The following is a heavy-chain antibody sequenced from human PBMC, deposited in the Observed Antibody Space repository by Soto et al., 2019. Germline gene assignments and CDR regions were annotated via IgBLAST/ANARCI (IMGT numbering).Heavy chain of an antibody. Sequence: QVQLQESGPGLVKPSQTLSLTCTVSGGSISSGGYYWSWIRQHPGKGLEWIGYIYYSGSTYYNPSLKSRVTISVDTSKNQFSLKLSSVTAADTAVYYCASCPLASMLTNQNYYGMDVWGQGTTVTVSS. CDR3: ASCPLASMLTNQNYYGMDV. CDR1: GGSISSGGYY. J-gene: IGHJ6*02. CDR2: IYYSGST. V-gene: IGHV4-31*03. D-gene: IGHD3-16*01.